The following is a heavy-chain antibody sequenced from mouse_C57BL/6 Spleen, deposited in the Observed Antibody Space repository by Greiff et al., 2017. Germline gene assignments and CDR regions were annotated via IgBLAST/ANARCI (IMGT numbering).Heavy chain of an antibody. J-gene: IGHJ3*01. CDR3: ARSRDDTTGFAY. D-gene: IGHD1-1*01. V-gene: IGHV1-82*01. CDR2: IYPGDGDT. CDR1: GYAFSSSW. Sequence: QVQLQQSGPELVKPGASVKISCKASGYAFSSSWMNWVKQRPGKGLEWIGRIYPGDGDTNYNGKFKGKATLTADKSSSTAYMQLSSLTSEDSAVYFCARSRDDTTGFAYWGQGTLVTVSA.